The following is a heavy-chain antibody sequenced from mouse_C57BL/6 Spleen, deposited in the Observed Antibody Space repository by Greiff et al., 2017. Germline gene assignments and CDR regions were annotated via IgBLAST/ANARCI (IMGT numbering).Heavy chain of an antibody. Sequence: EVQLVESEGGLVQPGSSMKLSCTASGFTFSDYYMAWVRQVPEKGLEWVANINYDGSSTYYLDSLKSRFIISRDNAKNILYLQMSSLKSEDTATYYCARRGKLDSSGPYAMDYWGQGTSVTVSS. CDR1: GFTFSDYY. J-gene: IGHJ4*01. CDR2: INYDGSST. D-gene: IGHD3-2*02. CDR3: ARRGKLDSSGPYAMDY. V-gene: IGHV5-16*01.